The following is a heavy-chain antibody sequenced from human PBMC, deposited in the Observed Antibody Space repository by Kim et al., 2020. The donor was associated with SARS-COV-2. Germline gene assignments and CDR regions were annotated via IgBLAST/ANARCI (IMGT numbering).Heavy chain of an antibody. Sequence: SVKVSCKASGGTFSSYTISWVRQAPGQGLDWMGRIIPILGIANYAQKFQGIFTITADKSTSTSYLELSSLRSDDMSVYYCAYNHPFDYWGQGTPVTVSS. J-gene: IGHJ4*02. D-gene: IGHD1-1*01. V-gene: IGHV1-69*02. CDR3: AYNHPFDY. CDR2: IIPILGIA. CDR1: GGTFSSYT.